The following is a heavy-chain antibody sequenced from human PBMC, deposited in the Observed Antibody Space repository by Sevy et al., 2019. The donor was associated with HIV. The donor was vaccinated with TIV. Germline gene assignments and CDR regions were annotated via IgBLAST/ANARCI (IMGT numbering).Heavy chain of an antibody. CDR3: AGGIDPIVDTAMVNRYFDY. D-gene: IGHD5-18*01. CDR1: GGSFSGYY. CDR2: INHSGST. Sequence: SETLSLTCAVYGGSFSGYYWSWIRQPPGKGLEWIGEINHSGSTNYNPSLKSRVTISVDTSKNQFSLKLSSVTAADTAVYYCAGGIDPIVDTAMVNRYFDYWGQGTLVTVSS. V-gene: IGHV4-34*01. J-gene: IGHJ4*02.